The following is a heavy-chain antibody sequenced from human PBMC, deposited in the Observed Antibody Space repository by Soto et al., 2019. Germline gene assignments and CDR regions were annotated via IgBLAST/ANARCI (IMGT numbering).Heavy chain of an antibody. J-gene: IGHJ6*02. V-gene: IGHV4-31*03. D-gene: IGHD3-10*01. Sequence: PSETLSLTCTVSDDSISSGIYSWSWIRQHPGEGLEWIGYVFYSGRTYYKPSLGSRLSISVDTSKNQFSLRLSSVTAADTAVYYCARGLRANRGRDYYGMDVLGQGTTVTVSS. CDR1: DDSISSGIYS. CDR3: ARGLRANRGRDYYGMDV. CDR2: VFYSGRT.